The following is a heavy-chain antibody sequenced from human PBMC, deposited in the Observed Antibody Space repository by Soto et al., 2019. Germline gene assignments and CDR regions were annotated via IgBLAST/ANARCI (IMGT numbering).Heavy chain of an antibody. V-gene: IGHV4-39*07. J-gene: IGHJ6*02. CDR2: IYYSGST. CDR1: GGSISSSSYY. Sequence: SETLSLTCTVSGGSISSSSYYWGWIRQPPGKGLEWIGSIYYSGSTNYNPSLKSRVTISVDTSKNQFSLKLSSVTAADTAVYYCARGGSSWYPLGMDVWGQGTTVTVSS. CDR3: ARGGSSWYPLGMDV. D-gene: IGHD6-13*01.